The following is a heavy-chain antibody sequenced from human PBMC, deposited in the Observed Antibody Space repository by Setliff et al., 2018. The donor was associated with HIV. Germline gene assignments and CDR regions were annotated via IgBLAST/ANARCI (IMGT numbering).Heavy chain of an antibody. Sequence: PGESLKISCKGSGYTFTTYWIGWVRQMPGKGLEWMGAIYPDDSDTRYSPSFQGQVTISVDKSINTAYLQWSGLKASDTAMYYCARLTTMIRGVIGRAFDIWGQGTMVTVSS. V-gene: IGHV5-51*01. CDR2: IYPDDSDT. D-gene: IGHD3-10*01. J-gene: IGHJ3*02. CDR1: GYTFTTYW. CDR3: ARLTTMIRGVIGRAFDI.